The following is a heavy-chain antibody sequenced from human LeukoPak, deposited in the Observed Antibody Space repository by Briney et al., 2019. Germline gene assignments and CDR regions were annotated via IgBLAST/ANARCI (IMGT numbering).Heavy chain of an antibody. J-gene: IGHJ4*02. CDR1: GYTFTSYY. CDR2: INPSGGST. V-gene: IGHV1-46*01. CDR3: ARGFSSANFDY. Sequence: GASVKVSCKASGYTFTSYYMHWVRQAPGQGLEWMGIINPSGGSTSYAQKFQGRVTMTRDMSTSTAYMELRSLRSDDTAVYYCARGFSSANFDYWGQGTLVTVSS.